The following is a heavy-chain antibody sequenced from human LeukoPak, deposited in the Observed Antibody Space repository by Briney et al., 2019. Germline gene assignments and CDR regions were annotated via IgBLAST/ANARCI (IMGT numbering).Heavy chain of an antibody. J-gene: IGHJ4*02. CDR3: IYGYTLDF. V-gene: IGHV3-53*01. Sequence: GGSLRLSCAASGFTVNNNYMNWVRQAPGKGLEWVSVIYSGGSTNYAGSVKGRFTISRDNSKNTLYLQMNSLRAEDTAMYYCIYGYTLDFWGQGTLVTVSS. CDR1: GFTVNNNY. D-gene: IGHD5-18*01. CDR2: IYSGGST.